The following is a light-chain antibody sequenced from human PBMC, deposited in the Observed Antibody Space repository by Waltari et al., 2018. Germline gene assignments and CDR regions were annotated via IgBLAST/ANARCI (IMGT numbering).Light chain of an antibody. V-gene: IGLV1-51*01. Sequence: QSVLTQPPSMSAAPGQKVPPPGPARSPHLGQYHVPWYQPFPGTAPTLLLYDKHRRPSGIPDRFSGSKSGTSATLGITGLQTGDEADYYCGTWDSSLSGWVFGGGTKLTVV. J-gene: IGLJ3*02. CDR1: SPHLGQYH. CDR3: GTWDSSLSGWV. CDR2: DKH.